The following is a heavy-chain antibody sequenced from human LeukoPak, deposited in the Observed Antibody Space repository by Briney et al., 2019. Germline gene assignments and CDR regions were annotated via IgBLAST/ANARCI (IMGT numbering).Heavy chain of an antibody. CDR2: INHSGST. J-gene: IGHJ4*02. V-gene: IGHV4-34*01. Sequence: SETLSLTCAVYGGSFSGYYWSWIRQPPGKGLEWIGEINHSGSTNYNPSLKSRVTISVDTSKNQFSLKLSSVTAADTAVYYCARVLYFGYWGQGTLVTVSS. CDR1: GGSFSGYY. CDR3: ARVLYFGY.